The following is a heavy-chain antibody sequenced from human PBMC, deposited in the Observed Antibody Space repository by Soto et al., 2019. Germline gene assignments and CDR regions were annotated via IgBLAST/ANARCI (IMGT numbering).Heavy chain of an antibody. Sequence: SESMDLTCTVSSGAVSSGTYYWSWIRQPPGKGLEWIGHIYFTGSTNYNPSLKSRVTMSLDTSRNQFSLKLSSVTAADTAVYYCTRGPPRVQWFDPWGLGTLVTVSS. J-gene: IGHJ5*02. CDR1: SGAVSSGTYY. V-gene: IGHV4-61*01. CDR2: IYFTGST. CDR3: TRGPPRVQWFDP.